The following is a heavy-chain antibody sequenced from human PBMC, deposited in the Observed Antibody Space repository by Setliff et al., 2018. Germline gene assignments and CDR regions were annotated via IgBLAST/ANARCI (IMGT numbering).Heavy chain of an antibody. D-gene: IGHD1-1*01. CDR1: GGSISTYY. CDR3: ARTGTYRYFDY. CDR2: IYHSGSI. V-gene: IGHV4-59*04. J-gene: IGHJ4*02. Sequence: SETLSLTCTVSGGSISTYYWSWVRQPPGKGLEWIGEIYHSGSINYNPSLKSRVTMSVDKSKNQFSLKLRSVTAADTAVYYCARTGTYRYFDYWGQGALVTVSS.